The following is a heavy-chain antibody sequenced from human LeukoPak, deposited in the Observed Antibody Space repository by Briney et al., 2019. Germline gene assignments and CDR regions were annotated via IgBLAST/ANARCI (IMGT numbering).Heavy chain of an antibody. J-gene: IGHJ4*02. CDR1: GGSISSGGYS. D-gene: IGHD3-22*01. CDR2: IYHSGST. V-gene: IGHV4-30-2*01. CDR3: ARGRTYYYDSSDYLDY. Sequence: SQTLSLTCAVSGGSISSGGYSWSWIRQPPGKGLEWIGYIYHSGSTYYNPSLKSRVTISVDRSKNQFSLKLSSVTAADTAVYYCARGRTYYYDSSDYLDYWGQGTLVTVSS.